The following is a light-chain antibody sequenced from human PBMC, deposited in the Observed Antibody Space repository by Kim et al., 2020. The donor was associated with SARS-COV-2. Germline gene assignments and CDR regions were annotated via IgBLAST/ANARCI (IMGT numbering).Light chain of an antibody. CDR1: GLGDKY. J-gene: IGLJ2*01. CDR2: QDY. Sequence: VSPGQTATISCSGNGLGDKYAAWYQQKPGQSPVLIIYQDYKRPSGIPERFSGSSSGNTATLTISGTQLLDEADYYCQAWDSSTVVFGGGTQLTVL. V-gene: IGLV3-1*01. CDR3: QAWDSSTVV.